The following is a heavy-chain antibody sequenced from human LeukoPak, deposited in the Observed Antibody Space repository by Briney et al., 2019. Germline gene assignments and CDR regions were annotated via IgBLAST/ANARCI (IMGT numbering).Heavy chain of an antibody. J-gene: IGHJ4*02. CDR3: ARGYYYDSSAPGY. Sequence: SETLSLTCTVSGGSISSGDYYWSWIRQPPGKGLEWIGYIYYSGSTYYNPSLKSRVTISVDMSKNQFSLKLSSVTAADTAVYYCARGYYYDSSAPGYWGQGTLVTVSS. V-gene: IGHV4-30-4*01. CDR1: GGSISSGDYY. D-gene: IGHD3-22*01. CDR2: IYYSGST.